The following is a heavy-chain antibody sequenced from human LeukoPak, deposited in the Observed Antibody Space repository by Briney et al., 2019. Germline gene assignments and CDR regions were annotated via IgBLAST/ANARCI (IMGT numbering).Heavy chain of an antibody. D-gene: IGHD6-6*01. CDR1: GETVSSGGYY. CDR3: ARGGIAARLMYGFQNWFDP. Sequence: PSQTLSLTCTVSGETVSSGGYYWSWIRQHPGKGLEWIGNIYYSGSTYYNPTLRSRLTISVDTSKNQFSLKMNSVTAADMAVYYCARGGIAARLMYGFQNWFDPWGQGTLVTVSS. J-gene: IGHJ5*02. CDR2: IYYSGST. V-gene: IGHV4-31*03.